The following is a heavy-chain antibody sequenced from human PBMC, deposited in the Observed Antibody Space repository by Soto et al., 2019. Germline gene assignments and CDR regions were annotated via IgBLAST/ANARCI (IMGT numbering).Heavy chain of an antibody. V-gene: IGHV3-11*05. CDR2: ISSSGSYT. D-gene: IGHD3-10*01. J-gene: IGHJ1*01. CDR3: ARPPGVINGYDDGAFQH. CDR1: GFTSSDYY. Sequence: QVHLVESGGGLVKPGGSLRLSCATSGFTSSDYYMSWIRKAPGKGMEWVSYISSSGSYTKYAGSVEGRFTISRDNSKNSLYLEMSSLRVEDTALYYCARPPGVINGYDDGAFQHWGKFTLVIVS.